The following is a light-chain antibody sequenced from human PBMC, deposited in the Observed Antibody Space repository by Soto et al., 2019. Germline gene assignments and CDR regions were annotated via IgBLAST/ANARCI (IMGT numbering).Light chain of an antibody. J-gene: IGKJ4*01. Sequence: EIVMTQSPATLSVSPGERATLSCRASQSVSSNLAWYQQKPGQAPRLLIYGASTRATGIPARFSGSGSGTECTLTNSSLQSEDFAVYSCQQYNNWLTFGGGTKVESK. V-gene: IGKV3-15*01. CDR1: QSVSSN. CDR2: GAS. CDR3: QQYNNWLT.